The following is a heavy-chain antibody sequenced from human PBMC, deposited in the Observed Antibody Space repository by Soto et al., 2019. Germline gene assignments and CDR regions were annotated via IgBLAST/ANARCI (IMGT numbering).Heavy chain of an antibody. CDR2: ISGSGGST. D-gene: IGHD2-21*02. V-gene: IGHV3-23*01. Sequence: GGSLRLSGAASGFTFSSYAMSWVRQPPGKGLEWVSGISGSGGSTYYADSVKCRFCISRGSSKNTLYLQLNSLRAEDTAVYYCSKDQGAYCGSHCYSNYFGQVTLVTFSS. CDR1: GFTFSSYA. J-gene: IGHJ4*02. CDR3: SKDQGAYCGSHCYSNY.